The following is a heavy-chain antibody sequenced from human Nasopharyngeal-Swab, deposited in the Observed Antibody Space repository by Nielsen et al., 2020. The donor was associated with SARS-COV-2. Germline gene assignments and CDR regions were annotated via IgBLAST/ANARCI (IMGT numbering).Heavy chain of an antibody. CDR2: INHSGST. V-gene: IGHV4-34*01. D-gene: IGHD1-26*01. CDR3: ARIRVEELRGFDY. CDR1: GGSFSGYY. J-gene: IGHJ4*02. Sequence: SETLSLTCAVYGGSFSGYYWTWIRQPPGKGLEWIGEINHSGSTNYNPFLKSRVTISVDTSKNQFSLKLTSVTAADTAMYYCARIRVEELRGFDYWGQGTLVTVSS.